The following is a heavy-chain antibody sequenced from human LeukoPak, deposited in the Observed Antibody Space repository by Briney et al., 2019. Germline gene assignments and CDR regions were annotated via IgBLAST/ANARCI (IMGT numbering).Heavy chain of an antibody. CDR2: ISGSVGST. CDR3: AKDRYGGNSVIFSEYFQH. J-gene: IGHJ1*01. V-gene: IGHV3-23*01. D-gene: IGHD4-23*01. Sequence: GGSLRLSCAASGFTVSGHYVNWVRQAPGKGLEWVSGISGSVGSTYYAKSVKGRFTISRDNSKNTLYLQRNSLRAEDTAVYYCAKDRYGGNSVIFSEYFQHWGQGTLVTVSS. CDR1: GFTVSGHY.